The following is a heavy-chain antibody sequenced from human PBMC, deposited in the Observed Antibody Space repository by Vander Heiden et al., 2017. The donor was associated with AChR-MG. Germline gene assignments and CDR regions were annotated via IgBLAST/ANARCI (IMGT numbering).Heavy chain of an antibody. CDR1: GFTFSSYA. V-gene: IGHV3-30-3*01. Sequence: VQLVESGGGVVQPGRSLRLSCAASGFTFSSYAMHWVRQAPGKGLEWVAVISYDGSNKYYADSVKGRFTISRDNSKNTLYLQMNSLRAEDTAVYYCARARASKCYFDYWGQGTLVTVSS. CDR2: ISYDGSNK. J-gene: IGHJ4*02. CDR3: ARARASKCYFDY.